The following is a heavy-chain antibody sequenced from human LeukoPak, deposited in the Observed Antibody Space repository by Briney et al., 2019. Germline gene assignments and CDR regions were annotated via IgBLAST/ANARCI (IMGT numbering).Heavy chain of an antibody. CDR3: ARATDRGNGAHFDQ. CDR2: ISHSGSSI. J-gene: IGHJ5*02. D-gene: IGHD1-1*01. V-gene: IGHV3-11*01. CDR1: GFTFSGSY. Sequence: KSGGSLRLSCAASGFTFSGSYMSWIRQAPGKGLELVSYISHSGSSIVYADSVKGRFIISRDNAKTSLDLQMNSLRAEDTAVYYCARATDRGNGAHFDQWGQGTLVTVSS.